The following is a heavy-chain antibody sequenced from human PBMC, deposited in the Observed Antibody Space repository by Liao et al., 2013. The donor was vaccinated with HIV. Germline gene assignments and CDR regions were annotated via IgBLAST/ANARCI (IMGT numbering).Heavy chain of an antibody. J-gene: IGHJ4*02. CDR2: IYTSGST. D-gene: IGHD3-22*01. V-gene: IGHV4-61*02. CDR1: GGSISSGSYY. Sequence: QVQLQESGPGLVKPSQTLSLTCTVSGGSISSGSYYWSWIRQPAGKGLEWIGRIYTSGSTNYNPSLKSRVTISVDTSKNQYSLKLSSVTAADTAVYYCARDRIYYYDSSGYYRYFDYWGQGTLVTVSS. CDR3: ARDRIYYYDSSGYYRYFDY.